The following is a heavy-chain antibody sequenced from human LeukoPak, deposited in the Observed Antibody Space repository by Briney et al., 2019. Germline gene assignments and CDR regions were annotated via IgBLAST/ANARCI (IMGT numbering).Heavy chain of an antibody. CDR2: IYYSGST. J-gene: IGHJ6*03. CDR1: GGSISSHY. V-gene: IGHV4-59*11. Sequence: SETLSLTCTVSGGSISSHYWSWIRQPPGKGLEWIGYIYYSGSTNYNPSLKSRVTISVDTSKNQFSLKLSSVTAADTAVYYCARAWAPHASSGYYYRPMVYYMDVWGKGTTVTVSS. D-gene: IGHD3-22*01. CDR3: ARAWAPHASSGYYYRPMVYYMDV.